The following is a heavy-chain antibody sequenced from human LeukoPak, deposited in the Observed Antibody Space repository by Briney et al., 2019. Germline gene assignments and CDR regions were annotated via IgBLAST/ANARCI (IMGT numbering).Heavy chain of an antibody. CDR1: GFTFSSYE. CDR3: ARDGYSGYDDAFDI. CDR2: ISSSGSTI. J-gene: IGHJ3*02. D-gene: IGHD5-12*01. Sequence: GGSLRLSCAASGFTFSSYEMNWVRQAPGKGREGVSYISSSGSTIYYADSVKGRFTISRDNAKNSLYLQMNSLRAEDTAVYYCARDGYSGYDDAFDIWGQGTMVTVSS. V-gene: IGHV3-48*03.